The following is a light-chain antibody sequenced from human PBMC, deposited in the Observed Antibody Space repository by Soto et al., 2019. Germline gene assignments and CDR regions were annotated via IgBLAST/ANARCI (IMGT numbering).Light chain of an antibody. V-gene: IGKV3D-15*01. CDR3: QQYSDWPIT. CDR2: GAS. J-gene: IGKJ5*01. Sequence: EIVMTQSPATLSVSPGERATLSCRASQSVSSNLAWYQQKPGQAPRLLIYGASTRAAGSPDRFSGTGSGTDFTLTINRLEPEDFAVYYCQQYSDWPITFGQGTRLEIK. CDR1: QSVSSN.